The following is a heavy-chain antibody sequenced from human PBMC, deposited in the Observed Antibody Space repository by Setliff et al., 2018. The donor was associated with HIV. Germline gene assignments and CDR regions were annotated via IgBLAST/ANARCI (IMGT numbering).Heavy chain of an antibody. J-gene: IGHJ5*02. CDR1: GVSITSSDYY. D-gene: IGHD3-22*01. CDR3: ARLLYYYDSSGSYNWFDP. V-gene: IGHV4-39*01. Sequence: SETLSLTCTVSGVSITSSDYYWGWIRQPPGKGLEWIGNIYYSGSTYYNSSLRSRVTISVDTSKNQFSLKLSSVTAADAALYYCARLLYYYDSSGSYNWFDPWGQGTLVTVSS. CDR2: IYYSGST.